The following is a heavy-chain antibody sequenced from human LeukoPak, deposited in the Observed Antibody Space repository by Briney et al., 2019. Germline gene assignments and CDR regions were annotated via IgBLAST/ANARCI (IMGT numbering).Heavy chain of an antibody. CDR2: ISDSGEST. V-gene: IGHV3-23*01. D-gene: IGHD6-19*01. Sequence: GGSLRLSCAASGFSFRNYAMAWVRQAPGKGLEWVSVISDSGESTYYADSVKGRFTISRDDSKNTLYLQMNSLRAEDTAVYYCAKDRRRTSGWYVFDYWGQGTLVTVSS. J-gene: IGHJ4*02. CDR3: AKDRRRTSGWYVFDY. CDR1: GFSFRNYA.